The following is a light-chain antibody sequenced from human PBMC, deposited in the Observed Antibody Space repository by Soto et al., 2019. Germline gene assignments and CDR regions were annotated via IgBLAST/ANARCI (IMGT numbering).Light chain of an antibody. CDR3: QQYNYYSWT. V-gene: IGKV1-5*03. CDR1: QRIGDW. Sequence: DTQMNQFPSTLSASVGDRVTITCRASQRIGDWLAWFQQKPGKAPKLLIYKASNLESGGPSRFSGSGSGTEFSLTIISLQPNDFSTYYCQQYNYYSWTFGQGTKVEIK. J-gene: IGKJ1*01. CDR2: KAS.